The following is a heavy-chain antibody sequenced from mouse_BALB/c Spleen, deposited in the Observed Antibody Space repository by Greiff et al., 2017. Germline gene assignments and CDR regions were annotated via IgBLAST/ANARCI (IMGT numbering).Heavy chain of an antibody. CDR3: TRDYRYDGDWYFDV. D-gene: IGHD2-14*01. Sequence: EVQVVESGGGLVKPGGSLKLSCAASGFTFSSYTMSWVRQTPEKRLEWVATISSGGSYTYYPDSVKGRFTISRDNAKNTLYLQMSSLKSEDTAMYYCTRDYRYDGDWYFDVWGAGTTVTVSS. CDR1: GFTFSSYT. V-gene: IGHV5-6-4*01. CDR2: ISSGGSYT. J-gene: IGHJ1*01.